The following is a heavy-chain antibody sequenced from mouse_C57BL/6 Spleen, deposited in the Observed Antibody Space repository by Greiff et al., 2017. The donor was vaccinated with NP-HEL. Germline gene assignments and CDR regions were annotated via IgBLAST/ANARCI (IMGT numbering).Heavy chain of an antibody. CDR3: AGAYSNSAMDY. V-gene: IGHV1-81*01. Sequence: VQLQQSGAELARPGASVKLSCKASGYTFTSYGISWVKQRTGQGLEWIGEIYPRSGNTHYNEKFKGKATLTADKSSSTAYMELRSLTSEDSAVYFCAGAYSNSAMDYWGQGTSVTVSS. J-gene: IGHJ4*01. CDR1: GYTFTSYG. D-gene: IGHD2-5*01. CDR2: IYPRSGNT.